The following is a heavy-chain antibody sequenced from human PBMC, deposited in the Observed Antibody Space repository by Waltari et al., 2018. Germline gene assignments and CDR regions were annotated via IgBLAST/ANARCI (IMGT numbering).Heavy chain of an antibody. CDR3: SKRLDI. Sequence: ELQLVESGGGLVQPGGSLRLSCEASGFTISTEWMDWVRQAPGKGQDWVANNNQEGGEKYELDSVKGRFTISKDNATKAVYLEMNSLRAEDTAIYYCSKRLDIWGRGTMVAVSS. CDR2: NNQEGGEK. J-gene: IGHJ3*02. V-gene: IGHV3-7*01. CDR1: GFTISTEW.